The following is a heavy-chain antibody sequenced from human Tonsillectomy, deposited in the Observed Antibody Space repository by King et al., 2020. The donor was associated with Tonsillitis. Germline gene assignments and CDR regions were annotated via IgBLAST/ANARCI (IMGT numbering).Heavy chain of an antibody. CDR1: GFSFRSYA. D-gene: IGHD5-12*01. CDR2: IYSGGSDR. CDR3: AKVVGYGLPKQYYYYYGMDV. Sequence: DVQLVESGGGLVQPGGSLRLSCAASGFSFRSYAMTWVRQAPGQGLEWVSVIYSGGSDRFYADSVKGRFTISRDNSKNTLFLQMSSLRAEDTAIYYCAKVVGYGLPKQYYYYYGMDVWGQGTTVTVSS. J-gene: IGHJ6*02. V-gene: IGHV3-23*03.